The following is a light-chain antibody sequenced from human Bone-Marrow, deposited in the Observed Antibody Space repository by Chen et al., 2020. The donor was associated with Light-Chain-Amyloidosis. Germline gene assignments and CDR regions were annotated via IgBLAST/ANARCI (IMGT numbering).Light chain of an antibody. CDR1: QDIGDW. V-gene: IGKV1-5*03. CDR2: KAS. Sequence: DIRMTQSPSTLSASVGDRVTITCRASQDIGDWLAWFQQKPGKAPNLLISKASNLQTGVPSRFSGSGSGTEFTLSINSLQPDDFATYFCQQYKVFSFTLGQGTKLDLK. J-gene: IGKJ2*01. CDR3: QQYKVFSFT.